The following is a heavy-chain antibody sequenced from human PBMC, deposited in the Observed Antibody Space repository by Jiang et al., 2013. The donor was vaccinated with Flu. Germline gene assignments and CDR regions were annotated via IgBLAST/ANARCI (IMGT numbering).Heavy chain of an antibody. V-gene: IGHV3-43*01. D-gene: IGHD5-24*01. J-gene: IGHJ4*02. Sequence: RLSCAASGFTFDDYTMHWVRQAPGKGLEWVSLISWDGGSTYYADSVKGRFTISRDNSKNSLYLQMNSLRTEDTALYYCAKDMADSAAGYIFDYWGQGTLVTVSS. CDR2: ISWDGGST. CDR3: AKDMADSAAGYIFDY. CDR1: GFTFDDYT.